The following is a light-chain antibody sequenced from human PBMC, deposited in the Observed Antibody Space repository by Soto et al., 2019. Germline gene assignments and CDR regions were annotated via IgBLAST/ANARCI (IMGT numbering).Light chain of an antibody. CDR3: SSSTSSSTPVV. CDR2: DVR. J-gene: IGLJ2*01. CDR1: SSDVGGYNY. V-gene: IGLV2-14*01. Sequence: QSVLTHPASVSGSPGQSSTISCTGTSSDVGGYNYVSWYQQHPGKAPKLMIYDVRNRPSGVSNRFSGSKSCNTASLTISGLQAEDEADYYCSSSTSSSTPVVFGGGTKMTVL.